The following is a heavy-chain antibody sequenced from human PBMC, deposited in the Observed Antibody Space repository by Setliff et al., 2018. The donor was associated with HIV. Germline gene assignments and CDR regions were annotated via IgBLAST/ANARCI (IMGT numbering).Heavy chain of an antibody. CDR2: INSNSGGT. J-gene: IGHJ4*02. CDR1: GYTFTDYY. CDR3: ASTENYYDTSAYYYQRY. V-gene: IGHV1-2*02. Sequence: ASVKVSCKASGYTFTDYYIHWVRQAPGQGLEWMGWINSNSGGTNYAQRFQGRVTMTRGRSISTAYMELSRLRYDDTAVYYCASTENYYDTSAYYYQRYWGQGTLVTVSS. D-gene: IGHD3-22*01.